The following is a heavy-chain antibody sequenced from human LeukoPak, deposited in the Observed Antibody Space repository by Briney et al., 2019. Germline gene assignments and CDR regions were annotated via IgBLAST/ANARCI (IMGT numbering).Heavy chain of an antibody. D-gene: IGHD3-16*01. CDR3: ARGKAGGRFDY. CDR2: IYHSGST. Sequence: PSETLSLTCTVSGGSIGSGGYYWSWIRQPPGKGLEWIGYIYHSGSTYYNPSLKSRVTISVDTSKNQFSLKLSSVSAADTAVYYCARGKAGGRFDYWGQGALVTVSS. J-gene: IGHJ4*02. CDR1: GGSIGSGGYY. V-gene: IGHV4-30-2*01.